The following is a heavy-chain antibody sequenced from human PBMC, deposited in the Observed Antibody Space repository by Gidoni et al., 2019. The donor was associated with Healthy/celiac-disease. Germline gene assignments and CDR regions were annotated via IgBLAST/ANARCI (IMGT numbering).Heavy chain of an antibody. J-gene: IGHJ4*02. D-gene: IGHD5-18*01. Sequence: QLQLQESGPGLVKPSETLSLPCTVSGGSISSSSYDWGWIRQPPGKWLEWIGGIYYCGGTYSNPSLKSRVTISVDTSKNQFSLKLSSVTSADTAVYYCASQGEDTAMVKVFDYWGQGTLVTVSS. CDR1: GGSISSSSYD. CDR3: ASQGEDTAMVKVFDY. CDR2: IYYCGGT. V-gene: IGHV4-39*01.